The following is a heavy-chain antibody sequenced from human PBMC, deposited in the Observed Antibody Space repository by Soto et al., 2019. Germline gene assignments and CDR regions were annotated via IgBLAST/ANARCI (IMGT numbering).Heavy chain of an antibody. CDR1: GFTFSSYA. V-gene: IGHV3-23*01. Sequence: GGSLRLSCAASGFTFSSYAMSWVRQAPWKGLEWVSAISGSGGSTYYADSVKGRFTISRDNSKNTLYLQMNSLRAEDTAVYYCAKSNVLLWFGELSFQHWGQGTLVTVSS. J-gene: IGHJ1*01. D-gene: IGHD3-10*01. CDR2: ISGSGGST. CDR3: AKSNVLLWFGELSFQH.